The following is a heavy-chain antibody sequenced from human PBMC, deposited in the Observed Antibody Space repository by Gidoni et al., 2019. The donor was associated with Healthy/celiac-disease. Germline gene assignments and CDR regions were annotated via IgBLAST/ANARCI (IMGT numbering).Heavy chain of an antibody. D-gene: IGHD5-18*01. Sequence: EVQLVESVGGLVQPGRSLRLSCAASGFTFDDYAMHWVRQAPGKGLEWVSGISWNSGSIGYADSVKGRFTISRDNAKNSLYLQMNSLRAEDTALYYCAKDMSGYSYGFGYWGQGTLVTVSS. CDR2: ISWNSGSI. CDR3: AKDMSGYSYGFGY. J-gene: IGHJ4*02. CDR1: GFTFDDYA. V-gene: IGHV3-9*01.